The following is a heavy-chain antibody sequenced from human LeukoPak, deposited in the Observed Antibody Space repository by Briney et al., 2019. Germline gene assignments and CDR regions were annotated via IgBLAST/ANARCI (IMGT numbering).Heavy chain of an antibody. CDR3: ARDRDWKSPHVGHYYYMDV. CDR1: GFTFSSYW. V-gene: IGHV3-7*01. CDR2: IKQDGSEK. J-gene: IGHJ6*03. Sequence: QPGGSLRLSCAASGFTFSSYWMSWVRQAPGKGLEWVANIKQDGSEKYYVDSVKGRFTISRDNAKNSLYLQMNSLRAEDTAVYYCARDRDWKSPHVGHYYYMDVWGKGTTVTVSS. D-gene: IGHD1-1*01.